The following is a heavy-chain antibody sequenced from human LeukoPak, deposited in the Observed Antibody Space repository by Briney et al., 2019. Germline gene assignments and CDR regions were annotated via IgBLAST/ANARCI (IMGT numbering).Heavy chain of an antibody. CDR3: ARDRNGILDY. Sequence: PGRSLRLSCAASGFTFSSYGMHWVRQAPGKGLEWVAVKWYDGSNKYYADSVKGRFTISRDNSKNTLYLQMNSLRAEDTAVYYCARDRNGILDYSGQGTLVTVSS. CDR1: GFTFSSYG. J-gene: IGHJ4*02. CDR2: KWYDGSNK. D-gene: IGHD2-8*01. V-gene: IGHV3-33*01.